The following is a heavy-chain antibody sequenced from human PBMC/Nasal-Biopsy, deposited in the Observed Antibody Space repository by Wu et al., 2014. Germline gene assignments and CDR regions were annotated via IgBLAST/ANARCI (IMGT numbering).Heavy chain of an antibody. CDR3: ARNPQSDPRGPSWFDP. Sequence: ALVKPTQTLTLTCTLSGLSLSTSGMCVSWIRQPPGKALEWLARIDWDDDKYYSTSLKTRLTISKDTSKNQVVLRMTNMDPVDTATYFCARNPQSDPRGPSWFDPWGQGTLVTVSS. J-gene: IGHJ5*02. V-gene: IGHV2-70*11. CDR2: IDWDDDK. CDR1: GLSLSTSGMC.